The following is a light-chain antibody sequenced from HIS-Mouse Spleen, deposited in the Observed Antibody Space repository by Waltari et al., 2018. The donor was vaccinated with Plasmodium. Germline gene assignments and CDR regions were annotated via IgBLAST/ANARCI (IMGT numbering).Light chain of an antibody. J-gene: IGLJ1*01. V-gene: IGLV2-11*01. CDR3: CSYAGSYTFV. CDR1: SSDVGGYNY. CDR2: DVS. Sequence: QSALTQPRSVSGSPGQSVTISCTGNSSDVGGYNYVSWYQQHPGKATKLMIYDVSKRPSGVPDRFSGSKSGNTASLTISGLQAEDEADYYCCSYAGSYTFVFGTGTKVTVL.